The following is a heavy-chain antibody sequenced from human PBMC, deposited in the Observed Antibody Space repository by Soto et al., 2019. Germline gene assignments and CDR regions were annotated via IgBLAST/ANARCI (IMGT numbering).Heavy chain of an antibody. CDR2: IYYSGST. CDR1: GGSISSSSYY. J-gene: IGHJ6*02. CDR3: ARSIVVVPAAPMDV. Sequence: SETLSLTCTVSGGSISSSSYYWGWIRQPPGKGLEWIGSIYYSGSTYYNPSLKSRVTISVDTSKNQFSLKLSSVTAADTAVYYCARSIVVVPAAPMDVWGQGTTVTVSS. D-gene: IGHD2-2*01. V-gene: IGHV4-39*01.